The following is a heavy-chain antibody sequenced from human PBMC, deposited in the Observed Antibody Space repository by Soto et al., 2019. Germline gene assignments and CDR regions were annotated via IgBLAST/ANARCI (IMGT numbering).Heavy chain of an antibody. J-gene: IGHJ4*02. Sequence: QVQLVQSGAEVKKPGSSVKVSCKASGGTFSPYTINWVRQAPGQGLEWMGRIIPFHGVTNYAQKFQARVTITADKSTSTAYMELSGLRFEDTAMYYCTSAWEITVSTWSFGGFWGRGTLVTVSS. D-gene: IGHD3-10*01. CDR1: GGTFSPYT. CDR2: IIPFHGVT. V-gene: IGHV1-69*02. CDR3: TSAWEITVSTWSFGGF.